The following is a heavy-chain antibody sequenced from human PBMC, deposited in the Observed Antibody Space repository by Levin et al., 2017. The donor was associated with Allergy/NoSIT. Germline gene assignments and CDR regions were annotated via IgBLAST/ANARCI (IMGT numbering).Heavy chain of an antibody. CDR1: GFTFSTYS. J-gene: IGHJ4*02. Sequence: GGSLRLSCAASGFTFSTYSMNWVRQAPGKGLEWVSHISSSSSTIYYADSVKGRFTISRDNARNSLYLQMSSLRAEDTAVYYCARDLYGYYSFDFWGQGTLVIVSS. CDR2: ISSSSSTI. CDR3: ARDLYGYYSFDF. D-gene: IGHD3-22*01. V-gene: IGHV3-48*01.